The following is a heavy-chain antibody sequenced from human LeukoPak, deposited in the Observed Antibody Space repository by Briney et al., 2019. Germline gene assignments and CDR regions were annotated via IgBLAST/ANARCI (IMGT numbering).Heavy chain of an antibody. Sequence: GGSLRLSCAASGFTVSSNYMSWVRQAPGKGLEWVSVLYSGGSTYYADSVKGRFTISRDNSKNTLYLQMNSLRAEDTAMCYCARQYYYYGSGSFGGKAFDYWGQGALVTVSS. J-gene: IGHJ4*02. D-gene: IGHD3-10*01. V-gene: IGHV3-53*01. CDR3: ARQYYYYGSGSFGGKAFDY. CDR1: GFTVSSNY. CDR2: LYSGGST.